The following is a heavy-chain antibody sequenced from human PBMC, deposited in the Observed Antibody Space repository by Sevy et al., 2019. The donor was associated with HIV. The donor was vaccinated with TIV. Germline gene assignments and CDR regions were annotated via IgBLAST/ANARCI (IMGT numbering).Heavy chain of an antibody. Sequence: SETLSLTCAVSGGSISSGGYSWSWIRQPPGKGLEWIGYIYDSGNTHYNPSLKSRVTISVDRSKNQFSLKLSSVTAADTAVYYCARATASVTTVTHFDYWGQGTLVTVSS. J-gene: IGHJ4*02. D-gene: IGHD4-17*01. CDR2: IYDSGNT. CDR3: ARATASVTTVTHFDY. V-gene: IGHV4-30-2*01. CDR1: GGSISSGGYS.